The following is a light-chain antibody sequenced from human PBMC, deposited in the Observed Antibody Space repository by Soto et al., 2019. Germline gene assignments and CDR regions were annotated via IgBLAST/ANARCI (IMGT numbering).Light chain of an antibody. CDR2: GAS. Sequence: DIQMNQSPSSLSAAIGDRVTITCRASQSIKNYLNWYQHKPGAAPKLLIFGASNLESGVPSRFSGSGSGTEFTLSISSLQPEDFATYYCQQSYSTLWTFGQGTKVDI. CDR1: QSIKNY. V-gene: IGKV1-39*01. CDR3: QQSYSTLWT. J-gene: IGKJ1*01.